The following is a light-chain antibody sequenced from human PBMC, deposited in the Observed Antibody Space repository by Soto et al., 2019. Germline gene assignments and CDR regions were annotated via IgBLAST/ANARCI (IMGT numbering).Light chain of an antibody. Sequence: DIQMTQSPSSLSASVGDRVTITCRASQTISSYLNWYQQKPGKATKLLIYAASSLQSGVQSRFSGSGSGTDFTLTISSLQPEDFATYYCQQSHSIPYTFGQWTKLDIK. V-gene: IGKV1-39*01. CDR1: QTISSY. CDR3: QQSHSIPYT. CDR2: AAS. J-gene: IGKJ2*01.